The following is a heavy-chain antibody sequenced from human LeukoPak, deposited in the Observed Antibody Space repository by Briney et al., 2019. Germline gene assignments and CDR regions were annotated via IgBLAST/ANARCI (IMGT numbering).Heavy chain of an antibody. J-gene: IGHJ4*02. V-gene: IGHV3-11*04. D-gene: IGHD3-22*01. CDR2: ISSSGNSI. Sequence: GGSLRLSCAASGFTFSDYYMSWIRQAPGKGLEWVSYISSSGNSIYYADSVKGRITISRDNAKNSLYLQMNSLRAEDTAVYYCARANYYDSSGYYLYYFDYWGQGTLVTVSS. CDR1: GFTFSDYY. CDR3: ARANYYDSSGYYLYYFDY.